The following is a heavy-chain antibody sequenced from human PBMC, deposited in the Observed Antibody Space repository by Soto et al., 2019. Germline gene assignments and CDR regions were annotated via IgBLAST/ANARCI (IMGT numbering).Heavy chain of an antibody. CDR1: GGSFSSYY. Sequence: PSETLSLTCAVYGGSFSSYYWGWIRQPPGKGLEWIGSIYYSGSTYYDPSLKSRVTISVDTSKNQFSLKLSSVTAADTAVYYCARPYWDWVYYDFWSGYRSFYGMDVWGQGTTVTVSS. CDR2: IYYSGST. D-gene: IGHD3-3*01. J-gene: IGHJ6*02. CDR3: ARPYWDWVYYDFWSGYRSFYGMDV. V-gene: IGHV4-39*01.